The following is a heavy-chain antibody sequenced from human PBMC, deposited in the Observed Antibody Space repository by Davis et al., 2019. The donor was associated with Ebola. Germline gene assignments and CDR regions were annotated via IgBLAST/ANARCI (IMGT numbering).Heavy chain of an antibody. J-gene: IGHJ6*03. V-gene: IGHV4-31*03. D-gene: IGHD3-3*01. Sequence: PSETLSLTCTVSGGSISSGGYYWSWIRQHPGKGLEWIGYIYYSGSTYYNPSLKSRVTISVDRSKNQFSLKLSSVTAADTAVYYCARQARFLEWFRNYYYYYMDVWGKGTTVTVSS. CDR1: GGSISSGGYY. CDR3: ARQARFLEWFRNYYYYYMDV. CDR2: IYYSGST.